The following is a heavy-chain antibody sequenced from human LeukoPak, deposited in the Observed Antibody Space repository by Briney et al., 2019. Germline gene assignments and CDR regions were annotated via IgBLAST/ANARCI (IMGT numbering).Heavy chain of an antibody. Sequence: PGGSLRLSCAASGFTFSSYWMHWVRQAPGKGLVWVSRINSDGSSTSYADSVKGRFTISRDNAKNSLYLQMNSLRAEDTAVYYCARGRVDSSYCGFDPWGQGTLVTVSS. CDR2: INSDGSST. V-gene: IGHV3-74*01. CDR1: GFTFSSYW. CDR3: ARGRVDSSYCGFDP. D-gene: IGHD6-6*01. J-gene: IGHJ5*02.